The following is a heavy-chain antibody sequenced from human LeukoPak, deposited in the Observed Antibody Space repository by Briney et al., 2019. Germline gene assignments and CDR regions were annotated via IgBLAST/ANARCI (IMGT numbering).Heavy chain of an antibody. D-gene: IGHD3-9*01. CDR1: GGSISSSSYY. Sequence: SETLSLTCNVSGGSISSSSYYWGWIRQPPGKGLEWIGSIYYSGSTYYNPSLKSRVTISVDTSKNQFSLKLSSVTAADTAVYYCASDDPLTGHLGYYYYGMDVWGQGTTVTVSS. V-gene: IGHV4-39*01. J-gene: IGHJ6*02. CDR2: IYYSGST. CDR3: ASDDPLTGHLGYYYYGMDV.